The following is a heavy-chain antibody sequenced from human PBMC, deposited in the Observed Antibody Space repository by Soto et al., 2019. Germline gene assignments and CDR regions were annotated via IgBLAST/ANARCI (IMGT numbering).Heavy chain of an antibody. V-gene: IGHV1-69*06. CDR1: GGTFSSYA. Sequence: SVKVSCKASGGTFSSYAIGWVRQAPGQGLEWMGGIIPIFGTANYAQKFQGRVTITADKSTSTAYMELSSLRSEDTAVYYCARERPDSSGHDAFDIWGQGTMVTGSS. CDR3: ARERPDSSGHDAFDI. CDR2: IIPIFGTA. J-gene: IGHJ3*02. D-gene: IGHD3-22*01.